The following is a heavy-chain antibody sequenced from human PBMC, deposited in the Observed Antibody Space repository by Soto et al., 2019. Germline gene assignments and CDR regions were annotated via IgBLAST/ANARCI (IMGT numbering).Heavy chain of an antibody. J-gene: IGHJ6*02. Sequence: SQTLSLTCAISGDSVSNNGATWNWIRQSPSRGLEWLGRAYYRSRWIYDYAVSVKSRITINPDTSKNQFSLQLNSVTPEDTAVYYCARAELTGTPYYYYGMDVWGQGTTVTVSS. CDR2: AYYRSRWIY. CDR3: ARAELTGTPYYYYGMDV. CDR1: GDSVSNNGAT. D-gene: IGHD1-20*01. V-gene: IGHV6-1*01.